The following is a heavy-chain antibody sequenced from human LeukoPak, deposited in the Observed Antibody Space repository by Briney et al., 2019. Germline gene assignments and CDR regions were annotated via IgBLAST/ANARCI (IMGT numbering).Heavy chain of an antibody. CDR1: GDSISSSNYY. J-gene: IGHJ4*02. V-gene: IGHV4-39*01. CDR3: VRLYYYDASGPPL. Sequence: SETLSLICSISGDSISSSNYYWGWIRQPPGKGLEWIGYIYYSGRTYYNPSLKSRVSISIDTSKNEFSLKLSSVTAADTALYYCVRLYYYDASGPPLWGQGTLVIVSS. CDR2: IYYSGRT. D-gene: IGHD3-22*01.